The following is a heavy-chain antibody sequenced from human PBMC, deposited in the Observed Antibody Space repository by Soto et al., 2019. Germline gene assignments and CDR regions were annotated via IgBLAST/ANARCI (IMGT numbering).Heavy chain of an antibody. CDR2: ISSSSSYI. V-gene: IGHV3-21*01. Sequence: AGGSLRLSCAASGFTFSSYSMNWVRQAPGKGLEWVSSISSSSSYIYYADSVKGRFTISRDNAKNSLYLQMNSLRAEDTAVYYCARESRAVAGTVGYWGQGTLVTVSS. D-gene: IGHD6-19*01. CDR1: GFTFSSYS. J-gene: IGHJ4*02. CDR3: ARESRAVAGTVGY.